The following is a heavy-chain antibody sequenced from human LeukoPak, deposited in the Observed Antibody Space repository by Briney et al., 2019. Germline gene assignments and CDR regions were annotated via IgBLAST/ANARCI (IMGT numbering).Heavy chain of an antibody. CDR1: GFTFSSYE. V-gene: IGHV3-7*01. J-gene: IGHJ4*02. D-gene: IGHD3-22*01. CDR2: IKQDGSER. CDR3: ARESVRRISMRAKGYFDY. Sequence: GGSLRLSCAASGFTFSSYEMNWVRQAPGKGLEWVANIKQDGSERYYVDSVNGRFTISRDNAKNTVFLQMDSLRVEDTAVYYCARESVRRISMRAKGYFDYWGQGTRVTVSS.